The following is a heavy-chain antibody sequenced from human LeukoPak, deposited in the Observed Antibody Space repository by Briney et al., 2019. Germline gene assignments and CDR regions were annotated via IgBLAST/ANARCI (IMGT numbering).Heavy chain of an antibody. D-gene: IGHD3-3*01. CDR1: GASIRSYS. CDR2: IHSSGST. CDR3: ARINFGVVRGDFDY. J-gene: IGHJ4*02. Sequence: SETLSLTCSVSGASIRSYSWSWLRQPAGKGLEWVGRIHSSGSTNYNSSLKSRVTMSVDTSKNQFSLNLSSVTAADTAVYYCARINFGVVRGDFDYWGQGTLVTVSS. V-gene: IGHV4-4*07.